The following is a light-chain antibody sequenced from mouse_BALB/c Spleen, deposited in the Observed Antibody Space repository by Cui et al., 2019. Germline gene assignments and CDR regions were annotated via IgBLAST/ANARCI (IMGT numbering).Light chain of an antibody. Sequence: DIKMTQSPPPMYASLGGRVTITCKASQDINSYLSWFQQKPGKSPKTLIYRANRLVDGVPSRFSGSGSGQDYSLTISSLEYEDMGIYYCLQYDEFPLTFGAGTKLELK. CDR3: LQYDEFPLT. CDR2: RAN. J-gene: IGKJ5*01. V-gene: IGKV14-111*01. CDR1: QDINSY.